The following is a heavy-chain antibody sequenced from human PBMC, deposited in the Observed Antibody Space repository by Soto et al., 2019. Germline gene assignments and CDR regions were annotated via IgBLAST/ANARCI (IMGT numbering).Heavy chain of an antibody. Sequence: EVQLVQSGAEVTKPGESLKISCKGSGYSFPTHWIGWMRQMPGKGVEWMGIIYPGDSDTRYSPSFHGQVTISVDKSMNTAYLPRSHLTASDTAMYYCAIGATVGTTTRFFDYWCQGTLVTVSS. D-gene: IGHD1-26*01. CDR2: IYPGDSDT. CDR1: GYSFPTHW. V-gene: IGHV5-51*01. CDR3: AIGATVGTTTRFFDY. J-gene: IGHJ4*02.